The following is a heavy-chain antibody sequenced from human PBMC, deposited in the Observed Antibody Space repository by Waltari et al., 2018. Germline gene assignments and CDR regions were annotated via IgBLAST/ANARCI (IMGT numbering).Heavy chain of an antibody. CDR3: ARDRGRGLYLDS. J-gene: IGHJ4*02. Sequence: QLQLQESGPGLVKPSGTLSLICAVSGDSMSTSDYWRWVRQPPGKGLEGIGQVRGGGKTNYNPSFASRVTMSLDTSTYHFALKLTSATAADTALYYCARDRGRGLYLDSWGQGTLVTVSP. CDR1: GDSMSTSDY. D-gene: IGHD1-1*01. CDR2: VRGGGKT. V-gene: IGHV4-4*02.